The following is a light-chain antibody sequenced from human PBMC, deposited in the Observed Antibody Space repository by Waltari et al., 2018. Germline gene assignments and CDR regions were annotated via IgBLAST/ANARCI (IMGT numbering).Light chain of an antibody. Sequence: DVVMTQSPLSLSVTLGQPASISCRSSQSLVYIDGNTYLSWFQQRPGQSPRRLIYKVSNRDSGVPDRFSGSGSGTDFILKISRVEAEDVGVYYCMQGAHWPRTFGQGTKVEIK. CDR2: KVS. CDR1: QSLVYIDGNTY. CDR3: MQGAHWPRT. J-gene: IGKJ1*01. V-gene: IGKV2-30*01.